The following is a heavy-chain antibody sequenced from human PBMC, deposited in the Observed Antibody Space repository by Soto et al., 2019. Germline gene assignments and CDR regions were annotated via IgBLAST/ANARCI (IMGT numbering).Heavy chain of an antibody. CDR2: SRNRTRSYST. D-gene: IGHD5-18*01. J-gene: IGHJ4*02. V-gene: IGHV3-72*01. CDR3: ARGLPDFDY. Sequence: EVQLVESGGGLVQPGGSLRLSCAASGFTFSDYYMDWVRQAPGKGLEWVARSRNRTRSYSTDYAASVKGRFTISRDDSKRSVYLQMNSLKTEDTAVYYFARGLPDFDYWGQGILVTVSS. CDR1: GFTFSDYY.